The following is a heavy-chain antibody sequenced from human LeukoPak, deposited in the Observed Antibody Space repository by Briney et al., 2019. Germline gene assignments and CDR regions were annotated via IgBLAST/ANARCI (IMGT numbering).Heavy chain of an antibody. J-gene: IGHJ4*02. V-gene: IGHV4-31*03. CDR3: ARVQFTEWLPFDY. D-gene: IGHD3-3*01. CDR2: IYYSGST. CDR1: GGSISSGDHY. Sequence: SETLSLTCTVSGGSISSGDHYWSWTRQHPGKGLEWIGSIYYSGSTYYNPSLKSRVSISVDTSKNQFSLKLSSVTAADTAVYYCARVQFTEWLPFDYWGQGTLVTVSS.